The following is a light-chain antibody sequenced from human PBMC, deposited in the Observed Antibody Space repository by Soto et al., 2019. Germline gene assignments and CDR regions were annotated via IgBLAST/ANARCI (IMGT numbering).Light chain of an antibody. CDR1: QSLTSSF. J-gene: IGKJ4*01. CDR2: GAS. V-gene: IGKV3-20*01. CDR3: QQYASSRLI. Sequence: EIVLTQSPDTLSLSPGERATLSCRASQSLTSSFLTWYQQKPGQAPRHLIYGASSRATGIPDRFSGSGSGTDFTLTISRLEPEDFAVYYCQQYASSRLIFGGGTKVEIK.